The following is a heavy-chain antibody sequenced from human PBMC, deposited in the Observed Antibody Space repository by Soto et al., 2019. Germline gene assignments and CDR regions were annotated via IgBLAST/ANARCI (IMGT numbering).Heavy chain of an antibody. J-gene: IGHJ3*02. CDR1: GYSFTTYW. Sequence: GGSLKISCQGSGYSFTTYWIAWVRQMPGKGLEWMGIIYPGDSDTRYSPSFQGQVTISXXXXXXNXYXQXXXLKAXDTAMSYCARRVEAPTSRGFDIWGQGTMVTVSS. V-gene: IGHV5-51*01. CDR2: IYPGDSDT. D-gene: IGHD3-16*01. CDR3: ARRVEAPTSRGFDI.